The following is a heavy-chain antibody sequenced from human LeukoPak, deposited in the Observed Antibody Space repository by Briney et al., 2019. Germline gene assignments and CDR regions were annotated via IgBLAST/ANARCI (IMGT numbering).Heavy chain of an antibody. J-gene: IGHJ4*02. V-gene: IGHV3-9*01. CDR3: ARDLSLYYGSGSTYDY. D-gene: IGHD3-10*01. CDR1: GFTFDDYA. Sequence: GRSLRLSCAASGFTFDDYAMHWVRQAPGKGLEWVSGISWNSGSIGYADSVKGRFTISRDNSKNTLYLQMNSLRAEDTAVYYCARDLSLYYGSGSTYDYWGQGTLVTVSS. CDR2: ISWNSGSI.